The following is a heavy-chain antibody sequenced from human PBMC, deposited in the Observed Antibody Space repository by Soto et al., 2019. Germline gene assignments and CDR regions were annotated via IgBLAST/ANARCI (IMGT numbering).Heavy chain of an antibody. Sequence: ASETLSLTCAVYGGSFSGYYWSWIRQPPGKGLEWIGSIYYSGSTYYNPSLKSRVTISVDTSKNQFSLKLSSVTAADTAVYYCARSGDRYCSSTSCYRRGHYYGMDVWGQGTTVTSP. J-gene: IGHJ6*02. V-gene: IGHV4-34*01. CDR1: GGSFSGYY. CDR3: ARSGDRYCSSTSCYRRGHYYGMDV. CDR2: IYYSGST. D-gene: IGHD2-2*02.